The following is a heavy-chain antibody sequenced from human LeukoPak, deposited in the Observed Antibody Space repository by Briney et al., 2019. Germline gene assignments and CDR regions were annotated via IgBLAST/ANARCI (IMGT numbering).Heavy chain of an antibody. CDR3: ARGQSSSDAFDI. CDR2: INPNSGNT. Sequence: ASVKVSCKASGYTFTGYYMHWVRRAPGQGLEWMGWINPNSGNTGYAQKFQGRVTMTRNTSISTAYMELSSLRSEDTAVYYCARGQSSSDAFDIWGQGTMVTVSS. J-gene: IGHJ3*02. CDR1: GYTFTGYY. V-gene: IGHV1-8*02. D-gene: IGHD6-6*01.